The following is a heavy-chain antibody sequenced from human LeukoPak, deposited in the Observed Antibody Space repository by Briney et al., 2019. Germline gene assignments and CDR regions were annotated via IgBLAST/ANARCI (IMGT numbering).Heavy chain of an antibody. V-gene: IGHV4-59*01. CDR3: ARQSISGSSLSYFDY. Sequence: SETLSLTCTVSGGSISSYYWSWIRQPPGKGLEWIGNIYDSGSTNYNPSLKSRVTISVDTSKNQCSLKLSSVTAADTAVYYCARQSISGSSLSYFDYWGQGTQVNVSS. D-gene: IGHD3-22*01. CDR1: GGSISSYY. CDR2: IYDSGST. J-gene: IGHJ4*02.